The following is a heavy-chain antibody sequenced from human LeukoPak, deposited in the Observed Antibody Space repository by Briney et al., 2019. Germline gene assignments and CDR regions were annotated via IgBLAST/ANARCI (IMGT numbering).Heavy chain of an antibody. CDR1: GYTFTSYY. Sequence: ASVKVSCEASGYTFTSYYMHWVRQAPGQGLEWMGIINPSGGSTSYAQKFQGRVTMTRDTSTSTVYMELSSLRSEDTAVYYCASAYYYDSSGYFRKRGSVGMDVWGQGTTVTVSS. CDR2: INPSGGST. D-gene: IGHD3-22*01. CDR3: ASAYYYDSSGYFRKRGSVGMDV. V-gene: IGHV1-46*01. J-gene: IGHJ6*02.